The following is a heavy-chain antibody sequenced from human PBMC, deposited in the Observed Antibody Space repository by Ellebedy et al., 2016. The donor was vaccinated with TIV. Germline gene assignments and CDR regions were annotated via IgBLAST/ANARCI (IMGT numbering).Heavy chain of an antibody. CDR2: IYTSGST. J-gene: IGHJ4*02. Sequence: MPSETLSLTCTVPGGSISSYYWRWIRQPAGKGLEWIGRIYTSGSTNYNPSLNSRVTMSVDTSKNQFSLRLSSVTAADTAVYYCATSTTWTAYDCWGQGTLVTVSS. D-gene: IGHD6-13*01. CDR3: ATSTTWTAYDC. V-gene: IGHV4-4*07. CDR1: GGSISSYY.